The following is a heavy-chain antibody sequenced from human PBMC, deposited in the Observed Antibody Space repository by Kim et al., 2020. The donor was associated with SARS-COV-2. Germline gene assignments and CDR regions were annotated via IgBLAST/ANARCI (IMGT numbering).Heavy chain of an antibody. CDR1: GFKFGDFY. CDR2: ISPSGHDI. J-gene: IGHJ4*02. V-gene: IGHV3-11*01. Sequence: GGSLRLSCTASGFKFGDFYMSWIRQAPGKGLESLSYISPSGHDINYADSVKGRFTISRDNAKNSLYLQMDSLRDEDTAVYYCSSDPRPLDYWGQGTLVTVSS. CDR3: SSDPRPLDY.